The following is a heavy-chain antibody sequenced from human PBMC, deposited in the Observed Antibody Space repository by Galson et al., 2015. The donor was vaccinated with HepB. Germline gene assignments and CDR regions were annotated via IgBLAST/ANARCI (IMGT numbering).Heavy chain of an antibody. CDR1: GGSISSGSYY. J-gene: IGHJ6*02. D-gene: IGHD4-17*01. Sequence: LSLTCTVSGGSISSGSYYWSWIRQPAGKGLEWIGRIYTSGSTNYNPSLKSRVTMSVDRSNNQFSLRLSSVTAADTAVYYCASDTVPGYGMDVWGQGTTVTVSS. CDR3: ASDTVPGYGMDV. V-gene: IGHV4-61*02. CDR2: IYTSGST.